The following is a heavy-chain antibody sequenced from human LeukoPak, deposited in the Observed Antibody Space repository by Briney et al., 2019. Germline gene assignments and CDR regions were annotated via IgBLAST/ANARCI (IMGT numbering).Heavy chain of an antibody. J-gene: IGHJ4*02. Sequence: VASVKVSCKASGYTFTSYAMNWVRQAPGQGLEWMGWINTNTGNPTYAQGFTGRFVFSLDTSVSTAYLQISSLKAEDTAVYYCARGYCSGGSCSLVDYWGQGTLVTVSS. CDR3: ARGYCSGGSCSLVDY. CDR2: INTNTGNP. V-gene: IGHV7-4-1*02. CDR1: GYTFTSYA. D-gene: IGHD2-15*01.